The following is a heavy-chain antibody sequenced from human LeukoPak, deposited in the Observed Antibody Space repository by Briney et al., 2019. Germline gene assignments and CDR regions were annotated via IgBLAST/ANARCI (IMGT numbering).Heavy chain of an antibody. CDR3: ASAPRQGSIGGLDY. V-gene: IGHV4-39*02. CDR1: GGSLSSSTYY. Sequence: SETLSLTCTVSGGSLSSSTYYWGWIRQPPGKGLEWIGAIYYTGTIYYNPSLRSRVDIYVDTSKNHFSLKLSSVTAADTTLYYCASAPRQGSIGGLDYWGQGTLVTVSS. D-gene: IGHD3-16*01. CDR2: IYYTGTI. J-gene: IGHJ4*02.